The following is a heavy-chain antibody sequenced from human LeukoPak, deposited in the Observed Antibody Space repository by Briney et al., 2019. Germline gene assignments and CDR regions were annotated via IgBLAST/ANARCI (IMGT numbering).Heavy chain of an antibody. CDR3: ARRGLVVVPR. Sequence: SETLSLTCTVSGGSVSSSDSYWVWVRQPPGKGLEWIGSIYYGGTTYYNPSLKSRVTISADTSKNQFSLEVTSVTAADTAVYYCARRGLVVVPRWGQGTLVTVSS. CDR1: GGSVSSSDSY. J-gene: IGHJ4*02. V-gene: IGHV4-39*01. CDR2: IYYGGTT. D-gene: IGHD2-15*01.